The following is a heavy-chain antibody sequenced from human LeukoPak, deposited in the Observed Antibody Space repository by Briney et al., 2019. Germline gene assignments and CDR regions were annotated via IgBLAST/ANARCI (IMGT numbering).Heavy chain of an antibody. D-gene: IGHD5-18*01. J-gene: IGHJ4*02. CDR3: AKRGGYDYGSHFDH. CDR2: ISGNGANT. V-gene: IGHV3-23*01. CDR1: GFTLSTYG. Sequence: GVSQRLSCTTSGFTLSTYGMAWVRQAPGKGLEWVSSISGNGANTNCADSVKGRLTISRDSSNNTLYLHMDRLRVDDTAVYFCAKRGGYDYGSHFDHWGQGALVTVSA.